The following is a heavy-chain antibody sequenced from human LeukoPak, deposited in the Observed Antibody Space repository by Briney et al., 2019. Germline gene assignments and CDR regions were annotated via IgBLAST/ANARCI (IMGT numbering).Heavy chain of an antibody. Sequence: SVKVSCKASGGTFSSYAISWVRQAPGQGLEWMGGIIPIFGTANYAQKFQGRVTITTDESTSTAYMELSSLRSEDTAVYYCARVGFDCSSTSCYDGPWGQGTLVTVSS. CDR2: IIPIFGTA. V-gene: IGHV1-69*05. CDR1: GGTFSSYA. D-gene: IGHD2-2*01. CDR3: ARVGFDCSSTSCYDGP. J-gene: IGHJ4*02.